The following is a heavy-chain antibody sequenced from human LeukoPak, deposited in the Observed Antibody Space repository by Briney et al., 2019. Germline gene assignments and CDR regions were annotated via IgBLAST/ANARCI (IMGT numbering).Heavy chain of an antibody. CDR3: ARDRGSSSWDTFDY. CDR2: IWYDGSNK. D-gene: IGHD6-13*01. Sequence: GGSLRLSCAASGFTFSSYGMHWVRQAPGKGLEWVAVIWYDGSNKYYADSVKGRFTISRDNSKSTLYLQMNSLRPEDTAVYYCARDRGSSSWDTFDYWGQGTLVTVSS. J-gene: IGHJ4*02. CDR1: GFTFSSYG. V-gene: IGHV3-33*01.